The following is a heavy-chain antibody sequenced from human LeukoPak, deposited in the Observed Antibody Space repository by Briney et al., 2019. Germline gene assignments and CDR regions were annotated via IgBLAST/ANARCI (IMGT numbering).Heavy chain of an antibody. D-gene: IGHD3-10*01. J-gene: IGHJ4*02. Sequence: GGSLRLSCAASRFTFSSYGMHWVRQAPGKGLEWVAYIQYDGSNEQYADSVKGRFSISRDSSKNILYLQMNSLRAEDTALYYCAREETRITMLRGVTYFEYWGQGTLVTVSS. CDR3: AREETRITMLRGVTYFEY. CDR1: RFTFSSYG. CDR2: IQYDGSNE. V-gene: IGHV3-30*02.